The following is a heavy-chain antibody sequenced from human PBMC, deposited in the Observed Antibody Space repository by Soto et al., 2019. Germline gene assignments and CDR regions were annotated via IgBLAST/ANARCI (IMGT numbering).Heavy chain of an antibody. D-gene: IGHD6-13*01. J-gene: IGHJ4*02. V-gene: IGHV4-30-4*01. Sequence: QVQLQESGPGLVKPSQTLSLTCTVSGGSIRSSDYYWSWIRQPPGTGLEWIGYVYYSESAYYNPSRQRRGFISIDTSKNQCSLTLSSVTAADTAVYYCARVIITATGTSGFDSWGQGTLVTVSS. CDR1: GGSIRSSDYY. CDR2: VYYSESA. CDR3: ARVIITATGTSGFDS.